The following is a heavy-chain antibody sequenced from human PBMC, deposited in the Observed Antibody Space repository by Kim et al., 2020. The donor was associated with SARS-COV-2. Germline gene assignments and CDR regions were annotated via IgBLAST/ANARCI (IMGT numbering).Heavy chain of an antibody. CDR1: GFTFSSYA. D-gene: IGHD6-13*01. Sequence: GGSLRLSCSASGFTFSSYAMSWVRQAPGKGLEWVSTISGSGTSTYYADSVKGRFTISRDNSKNTLYLQMNSLRAEDTAVYYCVIRPLRCPVGDSATWGQGTLVTVSS. CDR3: VIRPLRCPVGDSAT. V-gene: IGHV3-23*01. CDR2: ISGSGTST. J-gene: IGHJ5*02.